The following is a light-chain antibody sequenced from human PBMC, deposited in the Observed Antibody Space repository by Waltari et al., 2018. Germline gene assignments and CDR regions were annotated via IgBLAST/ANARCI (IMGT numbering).Light chain of an antibody. Sequence: EIVLTQSPDTLSLSPGERATPSCRTSQSVRSNYLAWYQQKPGQAPRLLITGASSRATGVPDRFSASGSGTDFTLTISRLEPEDFAVYYCQQYGDSPLTFGGGTKVEIK. CDR3: QQYGDSPLT. CDR1: QSVRSNY. V-gene: IGKV3-20*01. J-gene: IGKJ4*01. CDR2: GAS.